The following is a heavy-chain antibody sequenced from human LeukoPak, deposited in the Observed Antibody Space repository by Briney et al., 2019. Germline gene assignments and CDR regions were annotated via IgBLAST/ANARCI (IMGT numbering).Heavy chain of an antibody. Sequence: SETLSLTCAVYGGSFSGYYWSWIRQPPGKGLEWIGEINHSGSTNYNLSLKSRVTISVDTSKNQFSLKLSSVTAADTAVYYCARGYGPTFDYWGQGTLVTVAS. D-gene: IGHD4-17*01. CDR3: ARGYGPTFDY. J-gene: IGHJ4*02. CDR2: INHSGST. V-gene: IGHV4-34*01. CDR1: GGSFSGYY.